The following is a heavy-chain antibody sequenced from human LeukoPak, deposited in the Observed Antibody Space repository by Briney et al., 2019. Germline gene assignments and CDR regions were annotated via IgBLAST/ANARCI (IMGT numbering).Heavy chain of an antibody. CDR3: ATYFYGEYGSYYFDY. J-gene: IGHJ4*02. CDR2: IYYSGTT. V-gene: IGHV4-59*12. CDR1: GGSIRPYY. D-gene: IGHD4-17*01. Sequence: PSETLSLTCTVSGGSIRPYYWNWIRQPPGKGLEWIGYIYYSGTTKYKPSLESRVTMSVDKSKNQFSLKLSSVTAADTAVYYCATYFYGEYGSYYFDYWGQGTLVTVSS.